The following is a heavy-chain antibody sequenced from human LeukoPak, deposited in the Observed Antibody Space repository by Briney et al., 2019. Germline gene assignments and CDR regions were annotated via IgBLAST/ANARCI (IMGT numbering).Heavy chain of an antibody. CDR2: IYTSGST. CDR1: GGSISSYY. Sequence: SETLSLTCTVSGGSISSYYWSWIRRPAGKGLEWIGRIYTSGSTNYNPSLKSRVTMSVDTSKNQFSLKLSSVTAADTAVYYCARDSDYVWGSYRHVYFDYWGQGTLVTVSS. J-gene: IGHJ4*02. V-gene: IGHV4-4*07. CDR3: ARDSDYVWGSYRHVYFDY. D-gene: IGHD3-16*02.